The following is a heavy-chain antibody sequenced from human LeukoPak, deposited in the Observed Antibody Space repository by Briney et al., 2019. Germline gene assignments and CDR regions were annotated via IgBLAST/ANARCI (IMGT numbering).Heavy chain of an antibody. Sequence: PSETLSLTCAVYGGSFSGYYWSWIRQPPGKGLEWIGYIHYSGSTNYNPSLKSRVTMSVDTSKTQFSLKLSSGTAADTAVYYCARYRYTSGGYYFDYWGQGTLVTVSS. J-gene: IGHJ4*02. CDR1: GGSFSGYY. V-gene: IGHV4-59*01. D-gene: IGHD6-19*01. CDR2: IHYSGST. CDR3: ARYRYTSGGYYFDY.